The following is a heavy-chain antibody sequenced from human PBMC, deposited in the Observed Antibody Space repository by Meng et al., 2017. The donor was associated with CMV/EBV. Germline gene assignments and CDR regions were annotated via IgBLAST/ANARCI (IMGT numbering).Heavy chain of an antibody. Sequence: GESLKISCAASGFNFRSHDIHWVRQTPGKGLEWVSSIGSGGDRYYAASVKGRFTISRENAKNSFSLQMNSLRVGDTAVYYCARQWDYGYNSLDYWGQGTLVTVSS. CDR2: IGSGGDR. CDR3: ARQWDYGYNSLDY. V-gene: IGHV3-13*01. J-gene: IGHJ4*02. CDR1: GFNFRSHD. D-gene: IGHD3-16*01.